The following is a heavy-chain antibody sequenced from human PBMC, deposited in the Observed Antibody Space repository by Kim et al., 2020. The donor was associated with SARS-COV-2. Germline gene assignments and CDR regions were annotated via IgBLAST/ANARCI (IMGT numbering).Heavy chain of an antibody. V-gene: IGHV3-30*18. CDR1: GFTFSSYG. CDR3: AKAPSFYWYFDL. J-gene: IGHJ2*01. Sequence: GGSLRLSCAASGFTFSSYGMHWVRQAPGKGLEWVAVISYDGSNKYYADSVKGRFTIPRDNSKNTLYLQMNSLRAEDTAVYYCAKAPSFYWYFDLWGRGTLVTVSS. CDR2: ISYDGSNK.